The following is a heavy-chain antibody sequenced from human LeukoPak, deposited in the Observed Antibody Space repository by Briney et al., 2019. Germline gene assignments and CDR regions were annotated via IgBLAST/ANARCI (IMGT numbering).Heavy chain of an antibody. D-gene: IGHD6-13*01. CDR2: INPKSGDT. CDR3: ARDSSSWYSDHYYRMDV. J-gene: IGHJ6*04. Sequence: ASVKVSCKTSGYMFTGHYMHWVRQAPGQGLEWMGWINPKSGDTNIAQKFQGRVTMTRDTSTNTAYLELSRLTSDDTAVYYCARDSSSWYSDHYYRMDVWGKGTTVIISS. V-gene: IGHV1-2*02. CDR1: GYMFTGHY.